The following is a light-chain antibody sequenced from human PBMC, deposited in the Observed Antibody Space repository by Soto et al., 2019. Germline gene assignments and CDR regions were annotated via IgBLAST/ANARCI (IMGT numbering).Light chain of an antibody. J-gene: IGLJ1*01. V-gene: IGLV2-11*01. CDR3: CSFAGSYSYV. Sequence: QPALTQPRSVSGSPGQSVTISCTGTSSDVGRYDYVSWYQQHPGKAPKLIVYDVTERPSGVPDRFSGSKSGNTASLTISGLQAEDEADYSCCSFAGSYSYVFGTGTKVTVL. CDR1: SSDVGRYDY. CDR2: DVT.